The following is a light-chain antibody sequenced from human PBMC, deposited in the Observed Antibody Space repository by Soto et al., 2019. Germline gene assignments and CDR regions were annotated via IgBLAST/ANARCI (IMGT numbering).Light chain of an antibody. CDR1: QSVSSSY. J-gene: IGKJ1*01. V-gene: IGKV3-20*01. Sequence: EIVLTQSPCTLSLSPGERATLSCRASQSVSSSYLAWYQQKPGQAPRLLIYGASSRATGIPDRFSGSGSGTDFTLTISRLEPEDFAVYYCQQYGSSPTWTSGQGTKVDIK. CDR2: GAS. CDR3: QQYGSSPTWT.